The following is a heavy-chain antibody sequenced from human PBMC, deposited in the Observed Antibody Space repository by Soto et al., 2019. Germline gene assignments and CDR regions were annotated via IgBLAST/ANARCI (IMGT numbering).Heavy chain of an antibody. CDR2: ISGSGGST. J-gene: IGHJ4*02. D-gene: IGHD6-19*01. V-gene: IGHV3-23*01. CDR1: GFTFSSYA. CDR3: ADIEVAAKGSFDY. Sequence: PGGSLRLSCAASGFTFSSYAMSWVRQAPGKGLEWVSAISGSGGSTYYADSVKGRFTISRDNSKNTLYLQMNSLRAEDTAVYYCADIEVAAKGSFDYWGQGTLVTVSS.